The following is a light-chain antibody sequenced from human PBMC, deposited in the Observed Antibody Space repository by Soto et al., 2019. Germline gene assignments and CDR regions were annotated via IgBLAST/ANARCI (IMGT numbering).Light chain of an antibody. V-gene: IGKV1-39*01. Sequence: DIQMTQFPSSLSASVGDRVTMTCRASQNIRHFLNWYQQKPGRAPKVLIYSASTLESGVPSRFSGSGSGTNFTLTISSLQPEDSATYSCQQSYNAPYIFGQGTKLEIK. CDR1: QNIRHF. J-gene: IGKJ2*01. CDR3: QQSYNAPYI. CDR2: SAS.